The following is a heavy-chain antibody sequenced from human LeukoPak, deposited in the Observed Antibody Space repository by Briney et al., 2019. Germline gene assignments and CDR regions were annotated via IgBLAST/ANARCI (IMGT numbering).Heavy chain of an antibody. CDR3: TTTGADTRNWFDP. CDR1: GFSFSDAW. Sequence: GGSLGLSCAASGFSFSDAWMTWVRQAPGKGLEWVGRIKNKIDGGTTDYAAPVKGRFTISREDSKNVLYLQMNSLKTEDTAVYYCTTTGADTRNWFDPWGQGTLVTVSS. CDR2: IKNKIDGGTT. J-gene: IGHJ5*02. V-gene: IGHV3-15*01. D-gene: IGHD5-18*01.